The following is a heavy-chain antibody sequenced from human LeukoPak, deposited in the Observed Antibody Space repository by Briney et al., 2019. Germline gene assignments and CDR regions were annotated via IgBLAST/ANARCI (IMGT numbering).Heavy chain of an antibody. J-gene: IGHJ4*02. D-gene: IGHD3-22*01. CDR2: VSGSGDIT. CDR1: GFTFSDYP. V-gene: IGHV3-23*01. Sequence: GGSLRLSCAASGFTFSDYPMAWIRQAPGKGPQWVSAVSGSGDITIYVDSVKGRFTISRDNSKNTRSLQMNSLQAEDTALYYCAKELWEGSGYLDYWGQGILVTVSS. CDR3: AKELWEGSGYLDY.